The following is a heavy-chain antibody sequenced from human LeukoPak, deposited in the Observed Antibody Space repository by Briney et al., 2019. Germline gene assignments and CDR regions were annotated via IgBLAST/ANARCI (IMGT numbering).Heavy chain of an antibody. CDR3: ASGRANWNDIVGLNY. CDR2: IIPILGIA. J-gene: IGHJ4*02. CDR1: GGTFSSYA. D-gene: IGHD1-1*01. V-gene: IGHV1-69*04. Sequence: SVKVSCKASGGTFSSYAISWVRQAPGQGLEWMGRIIPILGIANYAQKFQGRVTITADKSTSTAYMELSSPRSEDTAVYYCASGRANWNDIVGLNYWGQGTLVTVSS.